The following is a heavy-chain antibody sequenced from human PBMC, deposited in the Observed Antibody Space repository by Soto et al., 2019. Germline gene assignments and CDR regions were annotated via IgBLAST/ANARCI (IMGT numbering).Heavy chain of an antibody. CDR1: GVSISRYY. J-gene: IGHJ4*02. D-gene: IGHD3-3*01. V-gene: IGHV4-59*01. CDR3: AREGSVSSYYDFWSGPSGFDY. CDR2: IYYSGST. Sequence: HSDTLSLTCTISGVSISRYYWSWIRQPPGKGLEWIGYIYYSGSTNYNPSLKSRVTISVDTSKNQFSLKLSSVTAADTAVYYCAREGSVSSYYDFWSGPSGFDYWGQGTLVTVSS.